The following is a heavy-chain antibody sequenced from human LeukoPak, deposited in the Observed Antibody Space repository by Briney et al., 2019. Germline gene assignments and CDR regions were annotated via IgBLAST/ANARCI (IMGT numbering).Heavy chain of an antibody. V-gene: IGHV3-9*01. CDR1: GFTFDDYA. CDR3: AKAKAGLDY. CDR2: ISWNSGSI. J-gene: IGHJ4*02. D-gene: IGHD6-19*01. Sequence: GRSLRLSCAASGFTFDDYAMHWVRQAPGKGLEWVSGISWNSGSIGYADSVKGRFTISRDNAKNSLYLQMNSLRAEDTALYYCAKAKAGLDYWGQGTLVTVSS.